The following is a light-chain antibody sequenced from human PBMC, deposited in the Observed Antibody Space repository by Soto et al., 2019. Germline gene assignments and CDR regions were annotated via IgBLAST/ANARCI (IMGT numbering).Light chain of an antibody. CDR2: ANS. J-gene: IGLJ1*01. CDR1: GSNIGAGYD. CDR3: QSYDNRLTGSFV. Sequence: SVLTQPPSVSGAPGQRVTISCTGSGSNIGAGYDVYWYQQLPGTAPKLLIYANSDRPSGIPDRFSGSKSGTSASLVITGLQAEDEADYYCQSYDNRLTGSFVFGTGTKVTVL. V-gene: IGLV1-40*01.